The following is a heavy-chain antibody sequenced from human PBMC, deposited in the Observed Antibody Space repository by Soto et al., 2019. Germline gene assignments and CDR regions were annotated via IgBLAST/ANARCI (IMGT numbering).Heavy chain of an antibody. D-gene: IGHD3-22*01. CDR2: IWYDGSNK. Sequence: GGSLRLSCAASGFTFSSYGMHWVRQAPGKGLEWVAVIWYDGSNKYYADSVKGRFTISRDNSKNTLYLQMNSLRAEDTAVYYCAREKSTVTYYYDSSGYSPLLDYWGQGTLVTVSS. CDR1: GFTFSSYG. CDR3: AREKSTVTYYYDSSGYSPLLDY. J-gene: IGHJ4*02. V-gene: IGHV3-33*01.